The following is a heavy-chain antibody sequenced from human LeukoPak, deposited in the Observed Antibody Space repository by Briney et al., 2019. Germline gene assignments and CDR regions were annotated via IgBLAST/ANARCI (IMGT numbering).Heavy chain of an antibody. CDR1: GFTFSSYG. CDR3: AKSAIIAPFDY. D-gene: IGHD3-16*02. V-gene: IGHV3-33*06. J-gene: IGHJ4*02. Sequence: GGSLRLSCAASGFTFSSYGMPWVRQAPGKGLEWVAVIWYDGSNKYYADSVKGRFTISRDNSKNTLYLQMNSLRAEDTAVYYCAKSAIIAPFDYWGQGTLVTVSS. CDR2: IWYDGSNK.